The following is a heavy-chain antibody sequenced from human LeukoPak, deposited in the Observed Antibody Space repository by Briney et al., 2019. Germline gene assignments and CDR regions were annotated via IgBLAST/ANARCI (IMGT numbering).Heavy chain of an antibody. J-gene: IGHJ4*02. CDR3: ARSFQAENPPTDY. V-gene: IGHV1-46*01. Sequence: ASVKVSCKASGYTFTSYYMHWVRQAPGHGLEWMGIINPNGGSTSYAQKFQGRVTMTRDTSTITVYMELSSLRSEDTAVYYCARSFQAENPPTDYWGQGTLVTVSS. CDR2: INPNGGST. CDR1: GYTFTSYY.